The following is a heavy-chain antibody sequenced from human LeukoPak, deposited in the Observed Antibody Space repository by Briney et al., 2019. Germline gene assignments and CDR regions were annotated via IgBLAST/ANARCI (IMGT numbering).Heavy chain of an antibody. CDR2: ISAYNGNT. J-gene: IGHJ4*02. CDR1: GYTFTSYG. CDR3: ARVGAAAGPYYFDY. Sequence: ASVKVSCKASGYTFTSYGISWVRQAPGQGLEWMGWISAYNGNTNYAQKLQGRVTITTDTSASTAYMELSSLRPEDTAVYYCARVGAAAGPYYFDYWGQGTLVTVSS. V-gene: IGHV1-18*01. D-gene: IGHD6-13*01.